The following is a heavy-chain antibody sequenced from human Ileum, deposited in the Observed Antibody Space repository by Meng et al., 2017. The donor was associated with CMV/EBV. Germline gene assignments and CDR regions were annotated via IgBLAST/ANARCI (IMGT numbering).Heavy chain of an antibody. V-gene: IGHV3-21*01. CDR2: ISSGGRYI. J-gene: IGHJ3*02. Sequence: GESLKISCAASGFTFSNYRMNWVRQAPGKGLEWVASISSGGRYIFYADSVKGRFTISRDNAKDSLYLQMNSLRAEDTAVYYCARALYCSSISCRGGAFDIWGQGTMVTVSS. CDR1: GFTFSNYR. D-gene: IGHD2-2*01. CDR3: ARALYCSSISCRGGAFDI.